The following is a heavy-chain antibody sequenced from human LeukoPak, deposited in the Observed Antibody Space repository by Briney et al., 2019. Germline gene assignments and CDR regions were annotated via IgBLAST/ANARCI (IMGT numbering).Heavy chain of an antibody. CDR2: ISGSGGST. Sequence: GGSLRLSCAASGFTFSSYAMSWVRQAPGKGLEWVSAISGSGGSTYYADSVKGRFTISRDNSKNTLYLQMNSLRDEDTAVYYCTTTVTKVGYWGQGTLVTVSS. CDR1: GFTFSSYA. D-gene: IGHD4-17*01. J-gene: IGHJ4*02. CDR3: TTTVTKVGY. V-gene: IGHV3-23*01.